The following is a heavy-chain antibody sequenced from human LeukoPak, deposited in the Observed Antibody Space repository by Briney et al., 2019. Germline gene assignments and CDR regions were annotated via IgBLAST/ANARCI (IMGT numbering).Heavy chain of an antibody. J-gene: IGHJ4*02. CDR3: ARDGVGYCSSTSCYHFDY. V-gene: IGHV3-30-3*01. CDR1: GFTFSSYA. D-gene: IGHD2-2*03. Sequence: PGRSLRLSCAASGFTFSSYAMHWVRQAPGKGLEWVAVISYDGSNKYYADSVKGRFTISRDNSKNTLYLQMNSLRAEDTAVYYCARDGVGYCSSTSCYHFDYWGQGTLVTVSS. CDR2: ISYDGSNK.